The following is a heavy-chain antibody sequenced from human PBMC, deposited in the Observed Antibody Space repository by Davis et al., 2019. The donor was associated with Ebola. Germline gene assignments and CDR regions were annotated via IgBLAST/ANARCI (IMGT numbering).Heavy chain of an antibody. D-gene: IGHD1-7*01. CDR1: GGTFSSYA. V-gene: IGHV1-69*13. J-gene: IGHJ4*02. Sequence: AASVKVSCKASGGTFSSYAISWVRQAPGQGLEWMGGIIPIFGTANYAQKFQGRVTITADESTSTAYMELSSLRSEDTAVYYCTTTNRATGTTDYWGQGTLVTVSS. CDR3: TTTNRATGTTDY. CDR2: IIPIFGTA.